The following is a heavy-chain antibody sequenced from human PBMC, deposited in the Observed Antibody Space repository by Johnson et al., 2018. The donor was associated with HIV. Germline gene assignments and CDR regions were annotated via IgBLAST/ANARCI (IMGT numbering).Heavy chain of an antibody. V-gene: IGHV3-20*04. CDR2: INWNGGST. CDR1: GFTFDDYG. J-gene: IGHJ3*01. D-gene: IGHD3-16*01. CDR3: VRTSCTGARCLGYDPFDV. Sequence: VQLVESGGGVVRPGWSLRLSCAASGFTFDDYGMSWVRQAPGKGLEWVSGINWNGGSTGYADSVTGRFTISRDNAKNTLFLEMKSLRAEDTDVYYCVRTSCTGARCLGYDPFDVWGQGTMVTVSS.